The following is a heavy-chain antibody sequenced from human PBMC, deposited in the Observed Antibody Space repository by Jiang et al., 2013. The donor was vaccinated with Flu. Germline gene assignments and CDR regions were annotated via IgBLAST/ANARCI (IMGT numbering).Heavy chain of an antibody. D-gene: IGHD1-14*01. V-gene: IGHV4-34*01. CDR3: ASKTTGAFDI. CDR1: GGSFSGYY. Sequence: LLKPSETLSLTCAVYGGSFSGYYWSWIRQPPGKGLEWIGEINHSGSTNYNPSLKSRVTISVDTSKNQFSLKLSSVTAADTAVYYCASKTTGAFDIWGQGTMVTVSS. CDR2: INHSGST. J-gene: IGHJ3*02.